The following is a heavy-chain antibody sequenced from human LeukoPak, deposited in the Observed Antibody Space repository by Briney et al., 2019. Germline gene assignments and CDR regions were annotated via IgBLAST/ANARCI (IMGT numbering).Heavy chain of an antibody. CDR3: ATTELSGYYY. V-gene: IGHV4-39*01. CDR1: GGSISSSSYY. J-gene: IGHJ4*02. Sequence: SETLSLPFTVSGGSISSSSYYWGWIRQPPGKGLEWIGSVYYSGSTYYNPSLKSRVTISVDTSKNQFSLKLSSVTAADTAVYYCATTELSGYYYWGQGTLVTVSS. D-gene: IGHD3-22*01. CDR2: VYYSGST.